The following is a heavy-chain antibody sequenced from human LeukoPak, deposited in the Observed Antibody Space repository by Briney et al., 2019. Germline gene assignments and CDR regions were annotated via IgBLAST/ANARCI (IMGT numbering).Heavy chain of an antibody. CDR3: VRDKGRRYCSSTSCYLFDY. Sequence: ASVKVSCKASGYTFTSYDINWVRQATGQGLEWMGWMNPNSGNTGYAQKFQGRVTITRNTSISTAYMELSSLRSEDTAVYYCVRDKGRRYCSSTSCYLFDYWGQGTLVTVSS. J-gene: IGHJ4*02. CDR2: MNPNSGNT. D-gene: IGHD2-2*01. V-gene: IGHV1-8*03. CDR1: GYTFTSYD.